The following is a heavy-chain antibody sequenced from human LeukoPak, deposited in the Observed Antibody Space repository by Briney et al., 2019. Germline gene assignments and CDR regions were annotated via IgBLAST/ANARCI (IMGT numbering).Heavy chain of an antibody. Sequence: GGSLRLSCAASGFTFSDYYMSWIRQAPGKGLEWVSYISSSGSTIYYADSVKGRFTISRDNAKNSLYLQMNSLRAEDTAVYYCATGGYSSPPSAYCFDYWGQGTLVTVSS. D-gene: IGHD6-13*01. CDR1: GFTFSDYY. J-gene: IGHJ4*02. CDR2: ISSSGSTI. V-gene: IGHV3-11*04. CDR3: ATGGYSSPPSAYCFDY.